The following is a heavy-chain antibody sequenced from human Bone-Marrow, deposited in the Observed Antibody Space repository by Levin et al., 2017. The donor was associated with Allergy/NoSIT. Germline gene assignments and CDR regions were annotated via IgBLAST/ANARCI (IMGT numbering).Heavy chain of an antibody. J-gene: IGHJ4*02. V-gene: IGHV3-23*01. D-gene: IGHD1-26*01. CDR2: ISVSGGNT. CDR1: GFSFNSHA. CDR3: GRLSLGAIRRLEDS. Sequence: TGGSLRLSCAASGFSFNSHAMSWVRQAPGKGLEWVSSISVSGGNTYYPDSVKGRFIISRDNSKNTLYLQMSSLRAEDTAVYYCGRLSLGAIRRLEDSWGQGTLVTVSS.